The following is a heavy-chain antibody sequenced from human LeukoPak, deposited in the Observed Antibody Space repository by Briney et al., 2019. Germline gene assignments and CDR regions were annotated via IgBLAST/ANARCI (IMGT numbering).Heavy chain of an antibody. V-gene: IGHV3-7*01. CDR2: LKEDVSAR. Sequence: GGSLRLSCVASGFSIRSHWMSWVRQAPGKGLEWVASLKEDVSARNLVDSVKGRFTISTDNAKNSLNLQMNSLRVEDTAVYYYARGPPYGSRSDFLDYWGLGTLVTVSS. J-gene: IGHJ4*02. CDR1: GFSIRSHW. CDR3: ARGPPYGSRSDFLDY. D-gene: IGHD3-10*01.